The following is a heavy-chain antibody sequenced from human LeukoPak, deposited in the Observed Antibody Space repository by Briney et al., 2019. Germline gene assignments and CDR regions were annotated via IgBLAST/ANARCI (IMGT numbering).Heavy chain of an antibody. V-gene: IGHV3-23*01. CDR1: GFTFSSYA. J-gene: IGHJ4*02. CDR3: AKRGVVIRGLLVIGYHQEAYHYDF. D-gene: IGHD3-10*01. CDR2: ISGSGGST. Sequence: PGGSLRLSCAASGFTFSSYAMSWVRQAPGKGLEWVSAISGSGGSTYCADSVKGRFTISRDNSKNTLYLQMNNLRAEDTAVYFCAKRGVVIRGLLVIGYHQEAYHYDFWGQGVLVTVSS.